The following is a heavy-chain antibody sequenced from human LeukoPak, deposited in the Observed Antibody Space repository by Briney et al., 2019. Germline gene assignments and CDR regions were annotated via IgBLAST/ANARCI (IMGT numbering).Heavy chain of an antibody. J-gene: IGHJ5*02. CDR3: ARGLAVPYYYDSSGYYWFDP. CDR2: ISAYNGNT. D-gene: IGHD3-22*01. CDR1: GYTFTGYY. Sequence: EASVKVSCKASGYTFTGYYMHWVRQAPGQGLEWMGWISAYNGNTNYAQKLQGRVTMTTDTSTSTAYMELRSLRSDDTAVYYCARGLAVPYYYDSSGYYWFDPWGQGTLVTVSS. V-gene: IGHV1-18*04.